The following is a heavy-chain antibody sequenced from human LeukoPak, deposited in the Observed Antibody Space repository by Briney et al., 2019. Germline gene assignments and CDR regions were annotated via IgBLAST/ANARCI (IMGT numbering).Heavy chain of an antibody. CDR1: GGSINSYY. V-gene: IGHV4-4*07. Sequence: PSVTLSLTCIISGGSINSYYWSWIRQPAGKGLEWIGRFYASGTTYYNPALNSRAAVSIDTSKSHFSLKLTSVTAADTAVYYCARSASSGFDIWGQGTMVTVSS. CDR3: ARSASSGFDI. D-gene: IGHD5-12*01. J-gene: IGHJ3*02. CDR2: FYASGTT.